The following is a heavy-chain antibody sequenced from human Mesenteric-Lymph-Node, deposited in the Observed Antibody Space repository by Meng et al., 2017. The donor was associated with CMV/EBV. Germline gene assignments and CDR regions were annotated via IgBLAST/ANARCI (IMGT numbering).Heavy chain of an antibody. D-gene: IGHD2-21*02. CDR3: ARDYRRGDGSG. CDR2: ITSSSTYI. CDR1: GFTFRTYT. J-gene: IGHJ4*02. V-gene: IGHV3-21*01. Sequence: GGSLRLSCATSGFTFRTYTMNWVRQAPGKGLEWVSSITSSSTYIYYAGSAKGRFTISRDNAKNSLYLQMNSLRADDTAVYYCARDYRRGDGSGWGQGTLVTVSS.